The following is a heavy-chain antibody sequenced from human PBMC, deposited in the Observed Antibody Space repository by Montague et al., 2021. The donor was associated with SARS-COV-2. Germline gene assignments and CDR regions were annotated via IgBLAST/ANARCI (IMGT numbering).Heavy chain of an antibody. Sequence: TLSLTCTLSGDSISRNNLYWTWMRQPAGKGLEWIRHISTTGSPEYNPSLRSRLTLAFDTYKNQISLNLTSVTAADAAVYYCASYYFWSGYTYDLWGPGILVTVSS. D-gene: IGHD3-3*01. CDR2: ISTTGSP. CDR3: ASYYFWSGYTYDL. CDR1: GDSISRNNLY. V-gene: IGHV4-61*09. J-gene: IGHJ5*02.